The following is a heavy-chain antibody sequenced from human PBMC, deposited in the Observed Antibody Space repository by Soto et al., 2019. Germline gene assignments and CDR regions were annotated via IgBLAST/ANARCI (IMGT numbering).Heavy chain of an antibody. CDR3: ARESAGFLWSGYYPCDS. V-gene: IGHV4-34*01. CDR1: GWSFSTNY. CDR2: IKQSGSS. J-gene: IGHJ4*02. D-gene: IGHD3-3*01. Sequence: PTEPLSLTCSVYGWSFSTNYLSCILHSPLKGLEWIGEIKQSGSSNYNPSLKSRVTISIDTSKNQFSLKLTSVTAADTALYYCARESAGFLWSGYYPCDSWGQGTLVTVSP.